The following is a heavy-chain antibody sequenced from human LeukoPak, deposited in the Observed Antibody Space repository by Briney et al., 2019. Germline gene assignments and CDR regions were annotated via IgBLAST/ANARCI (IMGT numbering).Heavy chain of an antibody. CDR2: IDHSGST. CDR1: DGSISSGGCS. D-gene: IGHD5-12*01. Sequence: SETLSLTCAVSDGSISSGGCSWSWIRQPPGKGLEWIGYIDHSGSTYYNPSLKSRVTISVDRSKNQFSLKLSSVTAADTAVYYCARDRADIVATILGRGYESDGMDVWGQGTTVTVSS. J-gene: IGHJ6*02. CDR3: ARDRADIVATILGRGYESDGMDV. V-gene: IGHV4-30-2*01.